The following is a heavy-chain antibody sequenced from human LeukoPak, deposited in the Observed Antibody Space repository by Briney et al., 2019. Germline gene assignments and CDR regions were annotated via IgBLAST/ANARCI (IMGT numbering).Heavy chain of an antibody. D-gene: IGHD6-19*01. CDR2: IRTYNGNT. V-gene: IGHV1-18*01. Sequence: ASVSVSCKASGYTLTTYAIPWVRQAPGQGLEWMGSIRTYNGNTNYAQNLQGRVTMTTDTSTSTAYMELRSLRSYDTAVYYCARGSSSGWCFDYWGQGTLVTVSS. CDR3: ARGSSSGWCFDY. J-gene: IGHJ4*02. CDR1: GYTLTTYA.